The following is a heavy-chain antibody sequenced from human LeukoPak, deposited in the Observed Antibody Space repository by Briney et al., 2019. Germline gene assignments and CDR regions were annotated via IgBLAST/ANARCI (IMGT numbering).Heavy chain of an antibody. CDR2: FDPEDGET. Sequence: ASVKVSCKVSGYTLTELSMHWVRQAPGKGLAWMGGFDPEDGETIYAQKFQGRVTMTEDTSTDTAYMELSSLRSEDTAVYYCATASYCSSTSCYDYWGQGTLVTVSS. CDR1: GYTLTELS. D-gene: IGHD2-2*01. J-gene: IGHJ4*02. CDR3: ATASYCSSTSCYDY. V-gene: IGHV1-24*01.